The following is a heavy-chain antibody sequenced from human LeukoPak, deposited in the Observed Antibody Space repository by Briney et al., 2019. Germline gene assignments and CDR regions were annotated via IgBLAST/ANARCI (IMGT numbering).Heavy chain of an antibody. V-gene: IGHV7-4-1*02. Sequence: ASAKVSCKASGYTFTSYAMSWLRQAPGQGLEYMGWIFTNTGNSTYTQGFTGRSVFSLDTSVSTAYLQVSSLKAEDTAVYFCATNYDSSGYFTFWGQGTLVTVSS. CDR1: GYTFTSYA. CDR3: ATNYDSSGYFTF. J-gene: IGHJ4*02. D-gene: IGHD3-22*01. CDR2: IFTNTGNS.